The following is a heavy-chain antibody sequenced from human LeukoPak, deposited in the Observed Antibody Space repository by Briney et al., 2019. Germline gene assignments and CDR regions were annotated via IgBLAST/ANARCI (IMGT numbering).Heavy chain of an antibody. CDR2: IRYDGSNK. V-gene: IGHV3-30*02. Sequence: GGSLRLSCAASGFTFSSYGMHWVRQAPGKGLEWVAFIRYDGSNKYYADSVKGRFTISRDNSKNTLYVQMNSLRAENTALYFCAKDFYESSGYYYDYWGQGTPVTVSS. CDR3: AKDFYESSGYYYDY. J-gene: IGHJ4*02. D-gene: IGHD3-22*01. CDR1: GFTFSSYG.